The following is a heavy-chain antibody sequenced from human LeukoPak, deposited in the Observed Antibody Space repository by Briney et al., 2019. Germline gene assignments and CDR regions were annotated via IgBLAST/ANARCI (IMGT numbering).Heavy chain of an antibody. CDR3: ASTYYDFWSGPPHY. Sequence: PGGSLRLSCAASGFTFDDYAMHWVRQAPGKGLEWVSLISWDGGSTHYADSVKGRFTISRDNSKNSLYLQMNSLRAEDTALYYCASTYYDFWSGPPHYWGQGTLVTVSS. V-gene: IGHV3-43D*04. J-gene: IGHJ4*02. CDR1: GFTFDDYA. D-gene: IGHD3-3*01. CDR2: ISWDGGST.